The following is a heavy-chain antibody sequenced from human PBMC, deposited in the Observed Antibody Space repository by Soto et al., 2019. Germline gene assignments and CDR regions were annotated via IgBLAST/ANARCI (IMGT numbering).Heavy chain of an antibody. CDR2: IPYDGSNK. CDR3: AKVPNGSGSYGMDV. CDR1: GFTFSSYG. D-gene: IGHD3-10*01. J-gene: IGHJ6*02. V-gene: IGHV3-30*18. Sequence: QVLLVESGGGVVQPGRSLRLSCAASGFTFSSYGMHWVRQAPGKGLEWVAVIPYDGSNKYYADSAKGRFTISRDNSKNKLYLQMNSLRAEDTAVYYCAKVPNGSGSYGMDVWGQGTTVTVSS.